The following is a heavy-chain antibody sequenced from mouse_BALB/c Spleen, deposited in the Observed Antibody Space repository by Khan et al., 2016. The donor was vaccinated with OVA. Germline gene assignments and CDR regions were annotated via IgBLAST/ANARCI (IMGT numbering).Heavy chain of an antibody. D-gene: IGHD1-1*01. Sequence: QIQLVQSGPELKKPGETVKISCKASGYIFTNYGMTWVKQAPGKGLKWMGWINTYTGEPTYADDFKGRFAFSLATSANTAYLQINNLKNEDTATYFCARTHYGSGYDEDMDYWGQGTSVTVSS. CDR2: INTYTGEP. CDR3: ARTHYGSGYDEDMDY. J-gene: IGHJ4*01. V-gene: IGHV9-3-1*01. CDR1: GYIFTNYG.